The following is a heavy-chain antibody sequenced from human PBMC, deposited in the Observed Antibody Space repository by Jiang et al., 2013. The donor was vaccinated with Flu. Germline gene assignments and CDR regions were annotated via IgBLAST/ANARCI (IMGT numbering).Heavy chain of an antibody. V-gene: IGHV1-2*02. J-gene: IGHJ6*02. Sequence: KPGASVKVSCKASGYTFTGYYMHWVRQAPGQGLEWMGWINPNSGGTNYAQKFQGRVTMTRDTSINTAYMELSRLRSDDTAVYYCARVESMGYYGMDVWGQGTTVTVSS. CDR2: INPNSGGT. CDR1: GYTFTGYY. CDR3: ARVESMGYYGMDV. D-gene: IGHD2/OR15-2a*01.